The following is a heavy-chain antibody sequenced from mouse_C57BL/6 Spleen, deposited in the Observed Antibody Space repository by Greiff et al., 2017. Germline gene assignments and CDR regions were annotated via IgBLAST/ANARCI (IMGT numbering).Heavy chain of an antibody. J-gene: IGHJ2*01. Sequence: EVHLVESGGGLVKPGGSLKLSCAASGFTFSDYGMHWVRQAPEKGLEWVAYISSGSSTIYYADTVKGRFTISRDNAKNTLFLQMTSLRSEDTAMYYCARPEYYFDYWGQGTTLTVSS. V-gene: IGHV5-17*01. CDR3: ARPEYYFDY. CDR1: GFTFSDYG. CDR2: ISSGSSTI.